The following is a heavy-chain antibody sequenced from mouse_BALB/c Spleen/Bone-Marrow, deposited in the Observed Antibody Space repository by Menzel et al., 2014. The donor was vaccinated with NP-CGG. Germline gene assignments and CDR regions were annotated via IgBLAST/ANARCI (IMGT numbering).Heavy chain of an antibody. CDR2: IYPGDGDT. CDR3: ARSDGYRAMDY. J-gene: IGHJ4*01. CDR1: DYAFSTSW. Sequence: VKLQESGPELVKPGASVKISCKASDYAFSTSWVNWVKQRPGQGLEWIGRIYPGDGDTYYNGKFKGKATLTADKSSSTAYMQLSSLTSVDSAVYFCARSDGYRAMDYWGQGTSVSVSS. D-gene: IGHD2-3*01. V-gene: IGHV1-82*01.